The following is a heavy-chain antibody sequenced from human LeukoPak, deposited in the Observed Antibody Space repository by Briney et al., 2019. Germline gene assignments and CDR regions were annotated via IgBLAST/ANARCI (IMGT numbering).Heavy chain of an antibody. D-gene: IGHD4-17*01. CDR1: GFTFSSYA. J-gene: IGHJ4*02. CDR2: ISGSGGST. CDR3: ARSGDYGDYTGY. Sequence: PGGSLRLSCAASGFTFSSYAMSWVRQAPGKGLEWVSAISGSGGSTYYADSVKGRFTISRDNSKNTLYLQMNSLRDEDTAVYYCARSGDYGDYTGYWGQGTLVTVSS. V-gene: IGHV3-23*01.